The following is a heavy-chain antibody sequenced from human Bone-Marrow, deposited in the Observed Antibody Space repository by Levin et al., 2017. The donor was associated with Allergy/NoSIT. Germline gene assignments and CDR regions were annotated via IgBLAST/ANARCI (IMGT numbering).Heavy chain of an antibody. Sequence: KRGESLKISCEGSGYSFTNYWIGWVRQMPGKGLEWMGIIYPGDSDTKYSPSFQGQVTISADKSITTAYLQWSSLKASDTAIYYCARRWGSYEFFDLWGQGTLVTVSS. V-gene: IGHV5-51*01. D-gene: IGHD3-3*01. CDR2: IYPGDSDT. CDR1: GYSFTNYW. J-gene: IGHJ4*02. CDR3: ARRWGSYEFFDL.